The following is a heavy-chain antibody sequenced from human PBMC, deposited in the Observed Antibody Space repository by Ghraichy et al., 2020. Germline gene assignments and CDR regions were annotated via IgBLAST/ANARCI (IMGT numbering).Heavy chain of an antibody. CDR3: ARKQPARTLDFDY. V-gene: IGHV3-21*01. D-gene: IGHD6-13*01. CDR2: ISSSSYI. Sequence: GGSLRLSCAASGFTFSSYSMNWVRQAPGKGLEWVSSISSSSYIYYADSVKGRFTISRDNAKNSLYLQMNSLRAEDTAVYYCARKQPARTLDFDYWGQGTLVTVSS. J-gene: IGHJ4*02. CDR1: GFTFSSYS.